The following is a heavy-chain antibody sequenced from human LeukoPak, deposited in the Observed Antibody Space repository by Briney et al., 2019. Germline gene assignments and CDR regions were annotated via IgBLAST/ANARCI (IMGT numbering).Heavy chain of an antibody. CDR2: ISGSGGST. CDR1: GFTFSSYA. D-gene: IGHD3-16*01. CDR3: AKSVPLGAFDY. V-gene: IGHV3-23*01. J-gene: IGHJ4*02. Sequence: PGGSLRLSCEASGFTFSSYAMNWVRQAPGKGPEWVSGISGSGGSTYYADSVKGRFTISRDNSKNTLYLQMNSLRAEDTAIYYCAKSVPLGAFDYWGQGTLVTVSS.